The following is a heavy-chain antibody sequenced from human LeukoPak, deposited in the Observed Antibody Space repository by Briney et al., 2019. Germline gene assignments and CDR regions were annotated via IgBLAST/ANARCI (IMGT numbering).Heavy chain of an antibody. Sequence: GGSLRLSCAASGFTFSSYWMHWVRQAPGKGLVWVSRINSDGNSTSYADSVKGRFTISRDNAKNTLYLQMNSLRAEDTAVYYCARGPHYYGSGSYPPDYWGQGTLVTVSS. D-gene: IGHD3-10*01. CDR2: INSDGNST. CDR1: GFTFSSYW. V-gene: IGHV3-74*01. CDR3: ARGPHYYGSGSYPPDY. J-gene: IGHJ4*02.